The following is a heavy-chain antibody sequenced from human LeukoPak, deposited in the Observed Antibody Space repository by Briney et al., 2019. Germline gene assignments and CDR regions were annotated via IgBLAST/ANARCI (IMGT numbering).Heavy chain of an antibody. J-gene: IGHJ3*02. CDR2: ISSSGSTI. V-gene: IGHV3-48*03. Sequence: GGSLRLSCAASGFTFSSYEMNWVRQAPGKGLEWVSYISSSGSTIYYADSVKGRFTISRDNAKNSLYLQMNSLRAEDTAVYYCARDSPRITMVRGPSPLVGMRAFDIWGQGTMVTVSS. D-gene: IGHD3-10*01. CDR3: ARDSPRITMVRGPSPLVGMRAFDI. CDR1: GFTFSSYE.